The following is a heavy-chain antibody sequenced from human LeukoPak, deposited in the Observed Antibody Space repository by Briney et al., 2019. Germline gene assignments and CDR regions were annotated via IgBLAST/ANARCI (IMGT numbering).Heavy chain of an antibody. D-gene: IGHD5-24*01. CDR3: ARGGDGNRRDFDY. Sequence: EASVKVSCKASGYTFTGYYMHWLRQAPGQGLQWMGWINPNSGDTNYAQNSQGRVTMTRDTSISTAYMELNSLTSDDTAVYYCARGGDGNRRDFDYWGQGTLVTVSS. V-gene: IGHV1-2*02. CDR1: GYTFTGYY. CDR2: INPNSGDT. J-gene: IGHJ4*02.